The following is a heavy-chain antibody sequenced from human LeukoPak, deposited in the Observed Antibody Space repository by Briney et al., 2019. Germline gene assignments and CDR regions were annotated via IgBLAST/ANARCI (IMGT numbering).Heavy chain of an antibody. CDR3: ARDRWVDTIFGVAALDY. CDR2: IKQDGSEK. J-gene: IGHJ4*02. Sequence: GGSLRHSCAASGFTFSSYWMSWVRQAPGKGLEWVANIKQDGSEKYYVDSVKGRFTISRDNAKNSLYLQMNSLRAEDTAVYYCARDRWVDTIFGVAALDYWGQGTLVTVSS. CDR1: GFTFSSYW. D-gene: IGHD3-3*01. V-gene: IGHV3-7*01.